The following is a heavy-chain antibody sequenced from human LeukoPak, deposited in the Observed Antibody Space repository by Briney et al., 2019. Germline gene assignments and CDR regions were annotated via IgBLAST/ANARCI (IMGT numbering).Heavy chain of an antibody. D-gene: IGHD3-3*01. J-gene: IGHJ4*02. V-gene: IGHV3-53*01. CDR1: GFTVSSNY. Sequence: GGSLRLSCAASGFTVSSNYMSWVRQAPGKGLEWVSVIYSGGSTYYADSVKGRFTISRDNSKNTLYLQMNSLRAEDTAVYYCARLSGYFPYYFDYWGQGTLVTVSS. CDR3: ARLSGYFPYYFDY. CDR2: IYSGGST.